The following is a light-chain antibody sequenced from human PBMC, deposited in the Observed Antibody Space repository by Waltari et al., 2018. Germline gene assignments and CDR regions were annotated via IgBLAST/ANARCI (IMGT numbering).Light chain of an antibody. CDR1: QSITSH. CDR2: TAS. J-gene: IGKJ2*01. V-gene: IGKV1-39*01. CDR3: QQSYSTPYT. Sequence: IQMTQAPSSLSASVGDRVTITCRASQSITSHLNWFQQQPGRAPKLLIHTASSLESGVPSRFSGSGSGTHFTLTISSLQPEDFATYFCQQSYSTPYTFGQGTKLEI.